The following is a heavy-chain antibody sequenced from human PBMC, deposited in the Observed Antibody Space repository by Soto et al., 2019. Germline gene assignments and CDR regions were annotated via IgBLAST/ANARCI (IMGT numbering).Heavy chain of an antibody. CDR3: ARVFRGYSYGPSDY. V-gene: IGHV3-21*06. D-gene: IGHD5-18*01. CDR2: ITSSSTYI. CDR1: GFTFRAYS. Sequence: GGSLRLSCVASGFTFRAYSMSWVRQAPGQGLEWVSSITSSSTYIYYTRSVEGRFTISRDDAKNSLHLQMNSLRAEDTAVYYCARVFRGYSYGPSDYWGQGTLVTVSS. J-gene: IGHJ4*02.